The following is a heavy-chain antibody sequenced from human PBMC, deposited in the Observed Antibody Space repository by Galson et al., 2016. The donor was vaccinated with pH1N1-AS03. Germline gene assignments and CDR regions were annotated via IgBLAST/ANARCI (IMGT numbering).Heavy chain of an antibody. CDR1: GFTFSKYV. D-gene: IGHD6-19*01. Sequence: SLRLSCAGSGFTFSKYVMHWVRQAPGKGLEYVSGVYPNGVSPHYADSVKDRFTISRDNSKNTLSLQMSSLTTEDTAVYYCVKDLTGWGAFDLWGQGTMVTVS. CDR3: VKDLTGWGAFDL. J-gene: IGHJ3*01. V-gene: IGHV3-64D*06. CDR2: VYPNGVSP.